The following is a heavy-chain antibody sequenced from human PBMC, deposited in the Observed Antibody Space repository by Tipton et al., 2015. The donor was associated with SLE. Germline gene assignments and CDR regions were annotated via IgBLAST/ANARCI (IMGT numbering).Heavy chain of an antibody. J-gene: IGHJ4*02. D-gene: IGHD6-19*01. Sequence: LSLTCAAFGFTFNKYWMTWVRQAPGKGLEWVANIKQDGSEKYYVDSVKGRFTISRDNAKNSLYLQMNSLRAEDTAVYYCARGPVSGRRYFDFWGQGTLVTVSS. CDR1: GFTFNKYW. CDR2: IKQDGSEK. V-gene: IGHV3-7*01. CDR3: ARGPVSGRRYFDF.